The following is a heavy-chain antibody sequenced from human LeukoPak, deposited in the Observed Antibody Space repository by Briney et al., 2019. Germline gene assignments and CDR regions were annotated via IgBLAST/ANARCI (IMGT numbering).Heavy chain of an antibody. V-gene: IGHV3-30*03. J-gene: IGHJ4*02. CDR3: ASDRAWNYFDS. D-gene: IGHD3-3*01. CDR1: EFTFYKHG. CDR2: ISSDGNRK. Sequence: PGGSLRLSCTPFEFTFYKHGMHWVRQAPGKGPEWVAIISSDGNRKYYAHSVEGRFTISRDNSKNTLYLQMDSLRVDDTAVYYCASDRAWNYFDSWGQGTLVTVSS.